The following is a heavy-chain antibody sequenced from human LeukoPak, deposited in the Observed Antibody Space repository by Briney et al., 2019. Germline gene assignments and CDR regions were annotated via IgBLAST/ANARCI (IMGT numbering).Heavy chain of an antibody. Sequence: GGSLRLSCAASGFTFSSYWMSWVRQAPGKGLEGVANIKKDGSEKYYVDSVKGRFTISRDNAKTSLYLQMNSLRPEDTAVYYCARDPYSGSYGDYYYYYMDVWGKGTTVTISS. J-gene: IGHJ6*03. CDR2: IKKDGSEK. D-gene: IGHD1-26*01. CDR1: GFTFSSYW. V-gene: IGHV3-7*01. CDR3: ARDPYSGSYGDYYYYYMDV.